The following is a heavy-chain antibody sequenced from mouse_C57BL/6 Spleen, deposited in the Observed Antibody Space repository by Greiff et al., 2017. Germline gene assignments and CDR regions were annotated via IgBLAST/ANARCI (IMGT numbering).Heavy chain of an antibody. CDR2: ISSGGDYI. D-gene: IGHD1-1*01. J-gene: IGHJ3*01. V-gene: IGHV5-9-1*02. CDR3: TRGIGSSYDWFAY. Sequence: LQQSGEGLVKPGGSLKLSCAASGFTFSSYAMSWVRQTPEKRLEWVAYISSGGDYIYYADTVKGRFTISRDNARNTLYLQMSSLKSEDTAMYYCTRGIGSSYDWFAYWGQGTLVTVSA. CDR1: GFTFSSYA.